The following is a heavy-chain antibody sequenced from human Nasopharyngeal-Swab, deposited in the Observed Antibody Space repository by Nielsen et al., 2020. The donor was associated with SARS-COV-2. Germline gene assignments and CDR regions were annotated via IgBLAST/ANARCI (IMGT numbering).Heavy chain of an antibody. V-gene: IGHV3-21*01. Sequence: GESLKISCAASGFTFSSYSMNWVRQAPGKGLEWVSSISSSSSYIYYADSVKGRFTISRDNVKNSLYLQMNSLRAEDTAVYYCARDSYYYDSSGMGPCAFDIWGQGTMVTVSS. D-gene: IGHD3-22*01. CDR1: GFTFSSYS. CDR3: ARDSYYYDSSGMGPCAFDI. CDR2: ISSSSSYI. J-gene: IGHJ3*02.